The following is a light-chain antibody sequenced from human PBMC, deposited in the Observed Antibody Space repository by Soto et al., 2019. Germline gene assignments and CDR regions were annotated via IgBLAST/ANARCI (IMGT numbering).Light chain of an antibody. CDR3: QQTHSVPRT. CDR1: QSITKY. CDR2: GAS. V-gene: IGKV1-39*01. J-gene: IGKJ4*01. Sequence: DVQMTQSPSSLSAPVGDRVSITCRASQSITKYLSWYQQKPGKAPKLLIYGASSLQSGVPLRFGGSGFGTDFTLNISSLQPEDFATYYCQQTHSVPRTFGGGTKGEI.